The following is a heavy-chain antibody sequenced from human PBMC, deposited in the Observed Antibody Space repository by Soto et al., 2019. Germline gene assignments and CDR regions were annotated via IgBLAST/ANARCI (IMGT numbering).Heavy chain of an antibody. Sequence: QVQLQQWGAGLLKPSETLSLTCAVFGGSVNSGNYYWSWIRQPPGKGLEGIGEMSHSGGTHFHPLHERRVTKWVDAAKYLYSLKISSVAAADTVLYYGTVVRRGTATSVFDALDIWGPGTMVTVSS. J-gene: IGHJ3*02. CDR2: MSHSGGT. V-gene: IGHV4-34*01. CDR3: TVVRRGTATSVFDALDI. CDR1: GGSVNSGNYY. D-gene: IGHD2-8*02.